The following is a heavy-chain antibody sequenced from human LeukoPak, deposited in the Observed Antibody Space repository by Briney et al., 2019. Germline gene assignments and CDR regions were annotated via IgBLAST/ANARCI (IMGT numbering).Heavy chain of an antibody. CDR1: GFTFSSYW. J-gene: IGHJ4*02. CDR3: AKSEASGFDY. Sequence: GGSLRLSCAASGFTFSSYWMHWVRQGPGKGLEWVSAISGSGGSTYYADSVKGRFTISRDNSKNTLYLQMNSLRAEDTAVYYCAKSEASGFDYWGQGTLVTVSS. V-gene: IGHV3-23*01. CDR2: ISGSGGST. D-gene: IGHD1-26*01.